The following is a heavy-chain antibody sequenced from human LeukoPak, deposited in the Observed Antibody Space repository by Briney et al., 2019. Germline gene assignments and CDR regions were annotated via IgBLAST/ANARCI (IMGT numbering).Heavy chain of an antibody. CDR3: ARDYSSSGTFFGYYYGMDV. D-gene: IGHD2-2*01. J-gene: IGHJ6*02. Sequence: GSLRLSCAASGFTVSSNYMSWVRRAPGKGLEWVSVIYSGGSTYYADSVKGRFTISRDNSKNTLYLQMNSLRAEDTAVYYCARDYSSSGTFFGYYYGMDVWGQGTTVTVSS. CDR1: GFTVSSNY. V-gene: IGHV3-66*01. CDR2: IYSGGST.